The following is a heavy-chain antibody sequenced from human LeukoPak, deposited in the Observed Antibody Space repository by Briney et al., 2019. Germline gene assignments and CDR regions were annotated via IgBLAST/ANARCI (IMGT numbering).Heavy chain of an antibody. D-gene: IGHD7-27*01. J-gene: IGHJ6*02. CDR3: ARDSWGPYYYYGMDV. CDR1: GGSFSGYY. V-gene: IGHV4-34*01. CDR2: INHSGST. Sequence: SETLSLTCAVYGGSFSGYYWSWIRQPPGKGLEWIGEINHSGSTNYNPSLKSRVTISVDTSKNQFSLKLSSVTAADTAVYYCARDSWGPYYYYGMDVWGQGTTVTVSS.